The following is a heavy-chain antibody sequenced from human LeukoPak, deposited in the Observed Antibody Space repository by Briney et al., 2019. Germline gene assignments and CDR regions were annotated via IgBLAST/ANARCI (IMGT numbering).Heavy chain of an antibody. Sequence: SETLSLTCTVSGDSISSSSYYWAWIRQPPGKGREWIGSIYYSGSTYYNPSLKSRVTISVDTSKNQFSLKLSSVTAADTAVYYCARLYSSSWQFDYWGQGTLVTVSS. CDR1: GDSISSSSYY. J-gene: IGHJ4*02. D-gene: IGHD6-13*01. CDR3: ARLYSSSWQFDY. CDR2: IYYSGST. V-gene: IGHV4-39*07.